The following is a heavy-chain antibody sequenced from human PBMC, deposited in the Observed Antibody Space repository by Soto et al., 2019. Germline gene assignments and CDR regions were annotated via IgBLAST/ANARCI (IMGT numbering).Heavy chain of an antibody. V-gene: IGHV3-43*02. CDR3: AKDSLPYSRGTGKRYSSSWYY. CDR1: GFTFDDYA. CDR2: ISGDGGST. D-gene: IGHD6-13*01. Sequence: GGSLRLSCAASGFTFDDYAMHWVRQAPGKGLEWVSLISGDGGSTYYADSVKGRFTISRDNSKNSLYLQMNSLRTEDTALYYCAKDSLPYSRGTGKRYSSSWYYWGQGTLVTVSS. J-gene: IGHJ4*02.